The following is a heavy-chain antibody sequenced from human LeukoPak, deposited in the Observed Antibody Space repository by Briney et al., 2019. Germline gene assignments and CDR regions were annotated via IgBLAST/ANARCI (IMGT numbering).Heavy chain of an antibody. J-gene: IGHJ5*02. CDR2: VKQDGSEK. Sequence: GGSLRLSCAASGFTFSTYWMSWVRQAPGKGLEWVANVKQDGSEKYYVDSVKGRFTISRDNAKNSLYLQMNSLRAEDTAVCYYASDHLWSDWLWPGSWFEPWGQGTMVTVSS. V-gene: IGHV3-7*01. CDR3: ASDHLWSDWLWPGSWFEP. D-gene: IGHD3-3*02. CDR1: GFTFSTYW.